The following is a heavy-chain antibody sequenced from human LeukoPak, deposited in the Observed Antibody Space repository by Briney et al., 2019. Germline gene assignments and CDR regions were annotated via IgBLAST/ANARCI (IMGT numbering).Heavy chain of an antibody. CDR3: ARDAGRDGYNYKVYFDY. D-gene: IGHD5-24*01. Sequence: ASVKVSCKAPGYTFTNYYIYWVRQAPGQGLEWMGIINPSGGITSYAQKFQGRVTMTRDTSTSTVYMELSSLRSEDTAVYYCARDAGRDGYNYKVYFDYWGQGTLVTVSS. V-gene: IGHV1-46*01. J-gene: IGHJ4*02. CDR1: GYTFTNYY. CDR2: INPSGGIT.